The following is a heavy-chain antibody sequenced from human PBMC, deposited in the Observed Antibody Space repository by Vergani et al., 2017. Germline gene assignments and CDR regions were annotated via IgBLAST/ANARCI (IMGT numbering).Heavy chain of an antibody. V-gene: IGHV3-7*01. CDR1: GFTFRNYW. CDR2: IKEDGSEK. Sequence: VQLVESGGGVVQPGGSLRLSCAASGFTFRNYWMNWVRQAPGKGLEWVANIKEDGSEKYYVDSVKGRFTISRDNAKNSLYLQMNSLRVEDTAVYYCARFSAVLRFFDSDPGGGWFDPWGQGTLVTVSS. D-gene: IGHD3-9*01. CDR3: ARFSAVLRFFDSDPGGGWFDP. J-gene: IGHJ5*02.